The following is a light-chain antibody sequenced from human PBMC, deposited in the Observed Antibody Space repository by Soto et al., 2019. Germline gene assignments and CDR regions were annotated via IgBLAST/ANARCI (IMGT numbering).Light chain of an antibody. CDR2: GAS. J-gene: IGKJ1*01. V-gene: IGKV3-20*01. Sequence: EIVLTQSPGTLSLSPGVRATLSCRASQSVRSSYLAWYQQKPGQAPRLLIYGASSRATGIPDRFSGSGSGTDFTLTISRLEPEDFAVYNCQQYGSSRTFGQGTKVDIK. CDR3: QQYGSSRT. CDR1: QSVRSSY.